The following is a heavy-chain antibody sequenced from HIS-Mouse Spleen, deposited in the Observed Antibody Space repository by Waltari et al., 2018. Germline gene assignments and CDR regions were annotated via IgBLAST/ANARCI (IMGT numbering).Heavy chain of an antibody. J-gene: IGHJ4*02. CDR2: ISSSSSYI. V-gene: IGHV3-21*01. CDR1: GFTFSSYS. Sequence: EVQLVESGGGLVKPGGSLRLSCAASGFTFSSYSMNWVRQAPGKGREWFSSISSSSSYIYYADSGKGRFTISRDNAKNSLYLQMNSLRAEDTAVYYCASLYYDILTGYYRDYWGQGTLVTVSS. CDR3: ASLYYDILTGYYRDY. D-gene: IGHD3-9*01.